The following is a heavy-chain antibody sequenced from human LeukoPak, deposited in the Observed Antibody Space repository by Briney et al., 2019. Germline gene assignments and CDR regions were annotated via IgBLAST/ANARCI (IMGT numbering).Heavy chain of an antibody. J-gene: IGHJ4*02. CDR2: ISGSGGST. CDR1: GFTFSSYG. D-gene: IGHD1-26*01. Sequence: PGGSLRLSCAASGFTFSSYGMSWVRQAPGKGLEWVSAISGSGGSTYYADSVKGRFTISRDNAKNSLYLQMNSLRAEDTAVYYCARVSSGSYSGGDYFDYWGQGTLVTVSS. V-gene: IGHV3-23*01. CDR3: ARVSSGSYSGGDYFDY.